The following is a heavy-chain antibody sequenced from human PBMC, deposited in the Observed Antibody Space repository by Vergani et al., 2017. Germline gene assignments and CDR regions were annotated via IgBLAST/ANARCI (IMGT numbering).Heavy chain of an antibody. J-gene: IGHJ4*02. D-gene: IGHD3-10*01. Sequence: QVQLVQSGAEVKKPGASVKVSCKASGYTFTSYGISWVRQAPGQGLEWMGWISAYNGNTNYAQKLQGRVTMTTDTSTSTAYMELRSLRSEDTAMYYCARDPLWFGELSKPLDYWGQGTLVTVSS. CDR1: GYTFTSYG. CDR3: ARDPLWFGELSKPLDY. CDR2: ISAYNGNT. V-gene: IGHV1-18*04.